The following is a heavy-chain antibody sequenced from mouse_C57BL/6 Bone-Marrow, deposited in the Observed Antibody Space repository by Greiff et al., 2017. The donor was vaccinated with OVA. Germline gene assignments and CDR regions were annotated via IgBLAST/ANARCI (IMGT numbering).Heavy chain of an antibody. CDR3: ARVRFYAMDY. J-gene: IGHJ4*01. Sequence: EVKLVDSEGGLVQPGSSMKLSCTASGFTFSDYYMAWVRQVPEKGLEWVANINYDGSSTYYLDSLKSRFIISRDNAKNILYLQMSSLKSEDTATYYCARVRFYAMDYWGQGTSVTVSS. CDR1: GFTFSDYY. V-gene: IGHV5-16*01. CDR2: INYDGSST.